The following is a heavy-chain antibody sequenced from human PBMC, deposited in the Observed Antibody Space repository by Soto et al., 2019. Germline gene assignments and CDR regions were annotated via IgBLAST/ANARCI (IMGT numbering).Heavy chain of an antibody. D-gene: IGHD2-8*01. CDR2: ISGYNGDT. Sequence: QGHLVQSGAEVKKPGASVKVSCKAYGYTFTRYGLSWVRQAPGQGLEWMGWISGYNGDTNYAQTLQGRVTMTIDTSTSTAYRELMSLTSDDTAVYYCAKNGQPPYYYYGLDVLGQGTTVTVSS. CDR1: GYTFTRYG. CDR3: AKNGQPPYYYYGLDV. J-gene: IGHJ6*02. V-gene: IGHV1-18*01.